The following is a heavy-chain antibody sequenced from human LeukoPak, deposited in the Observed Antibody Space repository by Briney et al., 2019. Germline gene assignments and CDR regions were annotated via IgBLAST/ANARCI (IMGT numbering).Heavy chain of an antibody. CDR1: GFTFSHYG. CDR3: AKEPGITTAGKAYFDS. V-gene: IGHV3-30*18. J-gene: IGHJ4*02. Sequence: GGSLRLSCAASGFTFSHYGMHWVRQAPGKGLEWVAVIRYDGNDQYYTDSVKGRFTISRDNSRNTMYLQANSLRAEDTAVYYCAKEPGITTAGKAYFDSWGQGTLVTVSS. D-gene: IGHD6-13*01. CDR2: IRYDGNDQ.